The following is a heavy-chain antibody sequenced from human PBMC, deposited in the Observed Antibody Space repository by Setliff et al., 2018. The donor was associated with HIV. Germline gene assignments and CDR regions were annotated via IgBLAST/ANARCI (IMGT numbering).Heavy chain of an antibody. CDR3: ARLFKGGRHYYDSSGYLSYMDV. Sequence: GESLKISCKASGYSFNNYYIGWARQKPGQGLEWMGVIYPGDFDTRYSPSFQGQVTISADRSISTAYLQWSSLKASDTAIYYCARLFKGGRHYYDSSGYLSYMDVWGKGTTVTAPQ. D-gene: IGHD3-22*01. CDR2: IYPGDFDT. V-gene: IGHV5-51*01. CDR1: GYSFNNYY. J-gene: IGHJ6*04.